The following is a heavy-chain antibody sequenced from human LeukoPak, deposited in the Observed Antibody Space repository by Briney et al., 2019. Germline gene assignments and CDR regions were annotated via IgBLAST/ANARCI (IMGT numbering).Heavy chain of an antibody. CDR3: ASGVMIWLGHAIDI. J-gene: IGHJ3*02. CDR2: INSDGSDT. D-gene: IGHD3/OR15-3a*01. CDR1: EFTFSTYW. Sequence: PGGSLRLSCAASEFTFSTYWMHWVRQAPGKGLVWVARINSDGSDTIYTDSVKGRFTISRDNPKNTLYLQMNSLTAEDTAVYYCASGVMIWLGHAIDIWGQGTMVTVSS. V-gene: IGHV3-74*01.